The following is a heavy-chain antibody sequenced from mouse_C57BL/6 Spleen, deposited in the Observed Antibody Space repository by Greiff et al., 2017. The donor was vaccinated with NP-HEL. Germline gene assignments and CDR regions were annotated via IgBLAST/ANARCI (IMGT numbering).Heavy chain of an antibody. CDR1: GFTFSSYA. CDR2: ISSGGDYI. J-gene: IGHJ4*01. Sequence: EVKLVESGEGLVKPGGSLKLSCAASGFTFSSYAMSWVRQTPEKRLEWVAYISSGGDYIYYADTVKGRFTISRDNARNTLYLQMSSLKSEDTAMYYCTRVTTGYYYAMDYWGQGTSVTVSS. V-gene: IGHV5-9-1*02. D-gene: IGHD1-1*01. CDR3: TRVTTGYYYAMDY.